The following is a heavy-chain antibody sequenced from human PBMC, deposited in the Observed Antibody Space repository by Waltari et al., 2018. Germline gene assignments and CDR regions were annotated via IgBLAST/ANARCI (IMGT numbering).Heavy chain of an antibody. J-gene: IGHJ4*02. D-gene: IGHD3-10*01. V-gene: IGHV4-4*07. CDR3: VRDGGAIFDY. CDR2: VYTSGST. CDR1: GASISNYF. Sequence: QVQMQESGPGLVKPSETLSLTCTVSGASISNYFWSWIRQPAGKGLEWIGRVYTSGSTNYNPSLKSRVTMSIDTSKNQFSLKLSSVTAADTAVYYCVRDGGAIFDYWGQGTLVTVSS.